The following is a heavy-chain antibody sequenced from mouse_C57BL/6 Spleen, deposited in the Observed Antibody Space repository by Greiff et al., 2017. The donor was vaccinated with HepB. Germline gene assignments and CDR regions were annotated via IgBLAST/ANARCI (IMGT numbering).Heavy chain of an antibody. J-gene: IGHJ1*03. CDR1: GFTFSSYA. Sequence: EVKLMESGGGLVKPGGSLKLSCAASGFTFSSYAMSWVRQTPEKRLEWVATISDGGSYTYYPDNVKGRFTISRDNAKNNLYLQMSHLKSEDTAMYYWARSGLRLGYWYFEVWGTGTTVTVSS. V-gene: IGHV5-4*03. CDR3: ARSGLRLGYWYFEV. CDR2: ISDGGSYT. D-gene: IGHD2-4*01.